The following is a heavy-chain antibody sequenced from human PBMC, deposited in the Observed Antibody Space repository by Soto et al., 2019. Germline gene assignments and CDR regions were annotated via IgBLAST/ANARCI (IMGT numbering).Heavy chain of an antibody. J-gene: IGHJ3*02. D-gene: IGHD3-3*01. CDR1: GYSFTSYW. CDR3: ARPGVYYDFWSGYPRGAFDI. Sequence: GESLKISCKGSGYSFTSYWIGWVRQMPGKGLEWMGIIYPGDSDTRYSPSFQGQVTISADKSISTAYLQWSSLKASDTAMYYCARPGVYYDFWSGYPRGAFDIWGQGTMVTV. V-gene: IGHV5-51*01. CDR2: IYPGDSDT.